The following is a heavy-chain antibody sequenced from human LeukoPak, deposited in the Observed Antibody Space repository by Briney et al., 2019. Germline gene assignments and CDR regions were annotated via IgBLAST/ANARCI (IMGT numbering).Heavy chain of an antibody. CDR1: GGSISSYY. CDR3: ARGKYGGNAFDI. D-gene: IGHD3-16*01. J-gene: IGHJ3*02. Sequence: PSETLSLTCTVSGGSISSYYWSWIRQPPGKGLEWIGYIYYSGSTNYNPSLKSRVTISVDTSKNQFSLKLSSVTAADTAVYYCARGKYGGNAFDIWGQGTMVTVSS. V-gene: IGHV4-59*08. CDR2: IYYSGST.